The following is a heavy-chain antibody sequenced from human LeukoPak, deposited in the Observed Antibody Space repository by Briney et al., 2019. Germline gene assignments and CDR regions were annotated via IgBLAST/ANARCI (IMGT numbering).Heavy chain of an antibody. CDR1: GYSISSGYY. Sequence: PSETLSLTCTVSGYSISSGYYWGWIRQPPGKGLEWIGSIYHSGSTYYNPSLRSRVTISVDTSKNQFSLKLSSVTAADTAVYYCAYLGRAAYFDYWGQGTLVTVSS. CDR3: AYLGRAAYFDY. V-gene: IGHV4-38-2*02. CDR2: IYHSGST. J-gene: IGHJ4*02. D-gene: IGHD2-15*01.